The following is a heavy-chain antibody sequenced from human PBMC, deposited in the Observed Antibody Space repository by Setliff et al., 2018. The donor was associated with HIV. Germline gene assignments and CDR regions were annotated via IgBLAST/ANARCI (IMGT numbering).Heavy chain of an antibody. J-gene: IGHJ4*02. CDR1: GGSFSGYF. V-gene: IGHV4-34*01. CDR3: ARRVVHTSPSDPSGLYFDF. CDR2: IDHTGNT. Sequence: SETLSLTCAVYGGSFSGYFWSWIRQPPGKGLEWIGEIDHTGNTNYNPSLKSRVTMSIGTSTNQFSLKLNSVTAADMAVYYCARRVVHTSPSDPSGLYFDFWGQGTLVTVSS. D-gene: IGHD2-2*01.